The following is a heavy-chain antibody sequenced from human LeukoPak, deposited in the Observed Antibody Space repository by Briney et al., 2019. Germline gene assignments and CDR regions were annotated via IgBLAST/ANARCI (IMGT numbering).Heavy chain of an antibody. J-gene: IGHJ4*02. CDR3: EREYSSGWSGFDS. Sequence: GASVKVSCKASGYTFTGHYIHWVRQAPGQGLEWMGWINPNSGGTNYAQKFQGRVTMTRDTPISTAYMELSRLRSDDTAVYYCEREYSSGWSGFDSWGQGTLVTVSS. CDR1: GYTFTGHY. D-gene: IGHD6-19*01. V-gene: IGHV1-2*02. CDR2: INPNSGGT.